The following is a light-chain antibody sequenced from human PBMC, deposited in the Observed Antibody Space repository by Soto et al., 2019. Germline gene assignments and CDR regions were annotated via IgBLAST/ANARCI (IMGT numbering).Light chain of an antibody. Sequence: QSALTQPRSVSGSPGQSVTFSCTGTSGDIGAYNYVSWYQFHPSKAPKMIIYDVNKRPSGVPDRFSGSKSGNTASLTISWLQAEDEADYYCCSYAHTSRVFGGGTKVTVL. V-gene: IGLV2-11*01. CDR3: CSYAHTSRV. J-gene: IGLJ3*02. CDR2: DVN. CDR1: SGDIGAYNY.